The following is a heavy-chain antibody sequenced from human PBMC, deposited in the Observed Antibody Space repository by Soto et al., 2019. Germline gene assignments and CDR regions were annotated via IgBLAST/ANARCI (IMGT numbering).Heavy chain of an antibody. Sequence: ASVKVSCKASGYTFTGYYIHWVRQAPGQRLEWMGYINPNSGGPNYAQKFQGRVTMTRDTSISTAYMELSRLRSDDAAVYFCARDYWSGDRYYYGMDVWGQGTTVTVSS. CDR3: ARDYWSGDRYYYGMDV. CDR1: GYTFTGYY. V-gene: IGHV1-2*02. D-gene: IGHD3-3*01. J-gene: IGHJ6*02. CDR2: INPNSGGP.